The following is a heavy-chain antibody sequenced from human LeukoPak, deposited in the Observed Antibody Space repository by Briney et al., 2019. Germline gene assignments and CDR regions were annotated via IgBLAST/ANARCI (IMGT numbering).Heavy chain of an antibody. CDR1: GGSISSSSYY. CDR3: AEAEWEAPFDY. Sequence: PSETLSLTCTVSGGSISSSSYYWGWIRQPPGKGLEWIGSIYYSGSTYYNPSLKSRVTISVDTSKNQFSLKLSSVTAADTAVYYCAEAEWEAPFDYWGQGTLVTVSS. CDR2: IYYSGST. J-gene: IGHJ4*02. V-gene: IGHV4-39*07. D-gene: IGHD1-26*01.